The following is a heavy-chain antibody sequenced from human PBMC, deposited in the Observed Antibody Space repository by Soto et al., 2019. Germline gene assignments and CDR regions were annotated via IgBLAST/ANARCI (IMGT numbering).Heavy chain of an antibody. CDR2: IKTDVSST. CDR3: AKTEGNTYGLFH. CDR1: GCSFSSYW. D-gene: IGHD5-18*01. Sequence: EVQLVESGGGLVQPGGSLRLSCAASGCSFSSYWMHWVRQAPGKGLVWVSRIKTDVSSTDYADSVKGRFTISRDNAKNTLYLQMNSLRAEDTAVYYCAKTEGNTYGLFHWGQGTLVTVSS. V-gene: IGHV3-74*01. J-gene: IGHJ4*02.